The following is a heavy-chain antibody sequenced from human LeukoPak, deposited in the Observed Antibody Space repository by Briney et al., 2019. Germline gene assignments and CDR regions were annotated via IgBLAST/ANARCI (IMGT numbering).Heavy chain of an antibody. CDR3: ARVTAVAGTSVGVDA. D-gene: IGHD6-19*01. Sequence: GGSLRLSCAASGFTFSDHYMDWVRQTPGKGLVWVSRINSDASVTTYADSVKGRFTISRDNAKNTLYLQMNSLRAEDTAVYYCARVTAVAGTSVGVDAWGQGILVTVS. CDR2: INSDASVT. J-gene: IGHJ4*02. CDR1: GFTFSDHY. V-gene: IGHV3-74*01.